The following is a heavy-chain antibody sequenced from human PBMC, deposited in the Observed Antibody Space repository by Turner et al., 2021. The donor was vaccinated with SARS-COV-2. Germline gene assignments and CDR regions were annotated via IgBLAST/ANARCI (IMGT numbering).Heavy chain of an antibody. D-gene: IGHD5-18*01. Sequence: EVQLVASGGGLVQPGGSLRLSCAASGFTFSSYSMNWGRQAPGKGLEWVSYISSSSSTIYYADSVKGRFTISRDNAKNSLYLQMNSLRAEDTAVYYCAREGGYSYGPYYYGMDVWGQGTTVTVSS. CDR2: ISSSSSTI. CDR1: GFTFSSYS. J-gene: IGHJ6*02. V-gene: IGHV3-48*01. CDR3: AREGGYSYGPYYYGMDV.